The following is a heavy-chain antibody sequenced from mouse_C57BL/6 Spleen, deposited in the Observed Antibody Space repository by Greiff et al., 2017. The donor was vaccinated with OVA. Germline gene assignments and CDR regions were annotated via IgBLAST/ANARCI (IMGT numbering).Heavy chain of an antibody. Sequence: VQLQQSGPGLVQPSQSLSITCTVSGFSLTSYGVHWVRQSPGTGLEWLGVIWSGGSTDYNAAFISRLSISKDNSKSQVFFKMNSLQADDTAIYYCARNRMVTTRDWYFDVWGTGTTVTVSS. D-gene: IGHD2-3*01. CDR1: GFSLTSYG. J-gene: IGHJ1*03. CDR2: IWSGGST. V-gene: IGHV2-2*01. CDR3: ARNRMVTTRDWYFDV.